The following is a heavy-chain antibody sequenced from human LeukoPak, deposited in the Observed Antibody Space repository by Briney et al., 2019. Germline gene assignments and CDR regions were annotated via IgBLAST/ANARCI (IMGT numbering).Heavy chain of an antibody. CDR2: IKQDGSEK. D-gene: IGHD1-26*01. Sequence: GGSLRLSCAASGFTFSSYWMSWVRQAPGKGLEWVANIKQDGSEKYYVDSVKGRFTISRDNAKNSLYLQMNSLRAEDTAVYYCAKARLGSYWDDAFDIWGQGTMVTVSS. CDR1: GFTFSSYW. J-gene: IGHJ3*02. CDR3: AKARLGSYWDDAFDI. V-gene: IGHV3-7*03.